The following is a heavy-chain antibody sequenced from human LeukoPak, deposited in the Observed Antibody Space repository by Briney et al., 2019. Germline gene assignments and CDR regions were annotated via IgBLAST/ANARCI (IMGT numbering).Heavy chain of an antibody. CDR3: ARDWQDTGAFDY. CDR1: GFTFSSYW. Sequence: PGGSLRLSCAASGFTFSSYWMHWARQAPGKGLVWVSRINSDGSSTSYADSVKGRFTISRDNAKNTLYLQMNSLRAEDTAVYYCARDWQDTGAFDYWGQGTLVTVSS. J-gene: IGHJ4*02. V-gene: IGHV3-74*01. CDR2: INSDGSST. D-gene: IGHD1-26*01.